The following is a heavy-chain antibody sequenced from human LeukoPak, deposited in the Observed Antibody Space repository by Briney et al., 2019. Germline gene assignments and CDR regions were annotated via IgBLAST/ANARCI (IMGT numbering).Heavy chain of an antibody. CDR1: GFTFSSYA. V-gene: IGHV3-30*04. Sequence: GGSLRPSCAASGFTFSSYAMHWVRQAPGKGLEWVAVISYDGSNKYYADSVKGRFTISRDNSKNTLYLQMNSLRAEDTAVYYCARGDSYYYDSSGYSPHFDYWGQGTLVTVSS. CDR2: ISYDGSNK. CDR3: ARGDSYYYDSSGYSPHFDY. J-gene: IGHJ4*02. D-gene: IGHD3-22*01.